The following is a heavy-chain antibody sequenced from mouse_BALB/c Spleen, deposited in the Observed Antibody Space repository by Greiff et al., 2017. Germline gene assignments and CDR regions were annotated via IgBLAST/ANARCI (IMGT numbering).Heavy chain of an antibody. Sequence: QVQLQQSGAELARPGASVKLSCKASGYTFTSYWMQWVKQRPGQGLEWIGAIYPGDGDTRYTQKFKGKATLTADKSSSTAYMQLSSLASEDSAVYYCARSFFPGAMDYWGQGTSVTVSS. CDR2: IYPGDGDT. CDR1: GYTFTSYW. J-gene: IGHJ4*01. CDR3: ARSFFPGAMDY. V-gene: IGHV1-87*01.